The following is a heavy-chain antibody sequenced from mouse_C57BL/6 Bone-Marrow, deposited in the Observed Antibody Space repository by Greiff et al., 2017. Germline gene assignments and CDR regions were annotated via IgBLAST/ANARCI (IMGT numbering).Heavy chain of an antibody. CDR2: IWRGGST. CDR1: GFSLTSYG. D-gene: IGHD2-3*01. CDR3: AIWGIYDGYFFDY. V-gene: IGHV2-5*01. Sequence: QVQLQQSGPGLVQPSQSLSITCTVSGFSLTSYGVHWVRQSPGKGLEWLGVIWRGGSTDYNAAFMSRLCITKDNSKRQVFFKMNSLQADDTAIYYCAIWGIYDGYFFDYWGQGTTLTVSS. J-gene: IGHJ2*01.